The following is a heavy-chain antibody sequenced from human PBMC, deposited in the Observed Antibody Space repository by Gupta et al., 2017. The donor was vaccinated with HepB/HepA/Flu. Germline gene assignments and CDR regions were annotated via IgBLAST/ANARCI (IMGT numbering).Heavy chain of an antibody. D-gene: IGHD6-19*01. Sequence: QVQLVDSGRGVVQPVRSLRLSCAGSGVTFTNHGMHWVRQAPGKGLEWVAVLWYDGSNQFYGDSVKGRFTISRDNSRNTLYLHMNSLRPEDTAVYYCARDRSSVAGLDFDYWGQGTLVAVSS. J-gene: IGHJ4*02. V-gene: IGHV3-33*01. CDR3: ARDRSSVAGLDFDY. CDR1: GVTFTNHG. CDR2: LWYDGSNQ.